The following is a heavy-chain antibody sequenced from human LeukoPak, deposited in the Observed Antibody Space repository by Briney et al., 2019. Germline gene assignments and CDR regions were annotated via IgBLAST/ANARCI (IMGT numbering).Heavy chain of an antibody. CDR3: ARVVRKLELGAFDI. V-gene: IGHV3-30-3*01. Sequence: GGSLRLSCAASGFTFSSYAMHWVRQAPGKGLEWVAVISYDGSNKYYADSVKGRFTISRDNSKNTLYLQMNSLRAEDTAVYYCARVVRKLELGAFDIWGQGTMVTVSS. D-gene: IGHD1-7*01. CDR1: GFTFSSYA. J-gene: IGHJ3*02. CDR2: ISYDGSNK.